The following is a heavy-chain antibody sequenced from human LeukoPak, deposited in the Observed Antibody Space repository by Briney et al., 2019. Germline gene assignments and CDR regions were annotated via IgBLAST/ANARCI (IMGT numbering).Heavy chain of an antibody. V-gene: IGHV3-23*01. CDR3: AREFRFLEWLSRGYGMDV. CDR1: GLTFGSYA. CDR2: IMGSGGST. D-gene: IGHD3-3*01. Sequence: GGSLSLSCAASGLTFGSYAMSWVRQAPGKGLEWVSAIMGSGGSTYYADSVKGRFTISRDNSKNTLYLQMNSLRAEDTAVYYCAREFRFLEWLSRGYGMDVWGQGTTVTVSS. J-gene: IGHJ6*02.